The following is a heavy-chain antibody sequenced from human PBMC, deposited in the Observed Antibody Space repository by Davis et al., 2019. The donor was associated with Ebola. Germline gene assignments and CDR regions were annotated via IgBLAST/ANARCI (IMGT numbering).Heavy chain of an antibody. V-gene: IGHV4-59*01. J-gene: IGHJ4*02. Sequence: PSETLSLTCTVSGGSISSYYWSWIRQPPGKGLEWIGYIYYSGSTNYNPSLKSRVTISVDTSKNQFSLKLSSVTAADTAVYYCARVGNWNDGTRRGGYFDYWGQGTLVTVSS. CDR2: IYYSGST. CDR3: ARVGNWNDGTRRGGYFDY. CDR1: GGSISSYY. D-gene: IGHD1-1*01.